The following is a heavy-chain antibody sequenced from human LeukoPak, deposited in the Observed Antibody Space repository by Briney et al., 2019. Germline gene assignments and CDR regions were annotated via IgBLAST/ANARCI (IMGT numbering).Heavy chain of an antibody. D-gene: IGHD6-13*01. V-gene: IGHV4-30-4*08. Sequence: PSQTLSLTCTVSGGSISSGDYYWSWIRQPPGKGLEWIGYIYYSGSTYYNPSLKSRVTISVDTSKNQFSLKLSSVTAADTAVYYCARVWGSSSYDAFDIWGQGTMVTVSS. CDR1: GGSISSGDYY. CDR3: ARVWGSSSYDAFDI. J-gene: IGHJ3*02. CDR2: IYYSGST.